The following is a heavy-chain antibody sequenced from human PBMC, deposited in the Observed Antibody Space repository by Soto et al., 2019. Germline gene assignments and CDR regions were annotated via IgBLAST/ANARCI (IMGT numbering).Heavy chain of an antibody. J-gene: IGHJ4*02. Sequence: EVQLVESGGGLVQPGGSLRLSCAASGFRFSSHSMNWVRQAPGKGLEWISYISSSSSTIYYADSVKGRFTISRDNAGNSLFLQMNSLRAEDTAVYYCATPLRAEAGPPDFWGQGTPVTVSS. CDR3: ATPLRAEAGPPDF. CDR1: GFRFSSHS. D-gene: IGHD6-19*01. V-gene: IGHV3-48*01. CDR2: ISSSSSTI.